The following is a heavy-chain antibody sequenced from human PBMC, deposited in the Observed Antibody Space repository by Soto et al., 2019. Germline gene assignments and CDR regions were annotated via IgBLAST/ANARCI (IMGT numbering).Heavy chain of an antibody. J-gene: IGHJ6*02. CDR3: AADIVLVPAASRYYYGMDV. CDR1: GGTFSSYT. D-gene: IGHD2-2*01. CDR2: IIPILGIA. Sequence: SVKVSCKASGGTFSSYTISWVRQAPGQGLDWMGRIIPILGIANYAQKFQGRVTITADKSTSTAYMELSSLRSEDTAVYYCAADIVLVPAASRYYYGMDVWGQGTTVTVSS. V-gene: IGHV1-69*02.